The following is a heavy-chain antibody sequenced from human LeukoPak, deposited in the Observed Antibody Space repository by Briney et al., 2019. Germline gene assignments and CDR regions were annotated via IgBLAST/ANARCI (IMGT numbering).Heavy chain of an antibody. CDR1: GFTFSSYE. V-gene: IGHV3-21*01. Sequence: GGSLRLSCAASGFTFSSYEMNWVRQAPGKGLEWVSSISSSSSYIYYADSVKGRFTISRDNAKNSLYLQMNSLRAEDTAVYYCAREGPMVRGVPFDYWGQGTLVTVSS. J-gene: IGHJ4*02. CDR3: AREGPMVRGVPFDY. CDR2: ISSSSSYI. D-gene: IGHD3-10*01.